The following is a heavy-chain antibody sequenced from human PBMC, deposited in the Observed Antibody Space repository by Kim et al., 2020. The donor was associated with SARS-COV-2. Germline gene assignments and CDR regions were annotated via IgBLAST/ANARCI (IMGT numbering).Heavy chain of an antibody. D-gene: IGHD3-9*01. V-gene: IGHV3-33*05. CDR3: VRDLRDGAFDI. CDR2: ISYDGSNK. Sequence: GGSLRLSCAASGFTFSSYGMHWVRQAPGKGLEWVSVISYDGSNKYYADSVKGRFTISRDNSKNTLYLQMNSLRAEDTAVYYCVRDLRDGAFDIWGQGTMVTVSS. J-gene: IGHJ3*02. CDR1: GFTFSSYG.